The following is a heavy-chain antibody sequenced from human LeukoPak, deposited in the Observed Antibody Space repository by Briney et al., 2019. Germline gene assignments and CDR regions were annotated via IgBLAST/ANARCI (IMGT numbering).Heavy chain of an antibody. V-gene: IGHV4-39*01. D-gene: IGHD6-6*01. CDR1: GGSISSSSYY. J-gene: IGHJ4*02. Sequence: SETLSLTCTVSGGSISSSSYYWGWIRQPPGKGLDWIGSIYYSGSTYYNPSLKSRFTISVDTSKNQFSLKLTSVTAADTAVYYCARAMSIAARLQTIFDYWGQGTLVTVSS. CDR2: IYYSGST. CDR3: ARAMSIAARLQTIFDY.